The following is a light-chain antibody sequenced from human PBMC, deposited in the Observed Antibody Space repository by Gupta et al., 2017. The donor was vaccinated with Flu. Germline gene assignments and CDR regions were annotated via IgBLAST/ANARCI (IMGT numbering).Light chain of an antibody. Sequence: YLRPHHPRWPWPPGKRATMTVGGKNMGVKLWPGTRRRQAQAPVLVVYDDDFRPSGIPERFSGSNSGNTATLTIRRVEAGDEADYYCQVWDTASDHWLFGAGTTLTVV. J-gene: IGLJ3*02. CDR3: QVWDTASDHWL. CDR1: NMGVKL. CDR2: DDD. V-gene: IGLV3-21*02.